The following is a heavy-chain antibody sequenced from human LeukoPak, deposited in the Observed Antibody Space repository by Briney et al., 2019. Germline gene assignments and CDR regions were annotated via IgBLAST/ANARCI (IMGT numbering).Heavy chain of an antibody. V-gene: IGHV3-11*01. Sequence: GGSLRLSRAASGFTFSDYYMSWIRQAPGKGLEWVSYISSSGSTIYYADSVKGRFTISRDNAKNSLYLQMNSLRAEDTAVYYCARDLPYCSSTSCYSLWGQGTMVTVSS. D-gene: IGHD2-2*01. CDR3: ARDLPYCSSTSCYSL. CDR1: GFTFSDYY. J-gene: IGHJ3*01. CDR2: ISSSGSTI.